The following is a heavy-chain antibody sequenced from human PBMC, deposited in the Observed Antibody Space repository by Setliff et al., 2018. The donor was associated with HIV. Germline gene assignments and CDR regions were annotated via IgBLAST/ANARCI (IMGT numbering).Heavy chain of an antibody. Sequence: PGGSLRLSCAASGFIFSSYWMSWVRQAPGKGLEWVARINSDGSTVEHAGAVKGRLTISRDNARNTLYLEMNSLRVEDAAMYYCVRVAGFSSSWFGYWGQGTLVTVSS. CDR2: INSDGSTV. V-gene: IGHV3-74*03. J-gene: IGHJ5*01. D-gene: IGHD6-13*01. CDR3: VRVAGFSSSWFGY. CDR1: GFIFSSYW.